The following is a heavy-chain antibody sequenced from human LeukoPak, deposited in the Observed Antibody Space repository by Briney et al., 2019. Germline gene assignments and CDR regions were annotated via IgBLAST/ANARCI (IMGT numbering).Heavy chain of an antibody. CDR1: GGSISSSSYS. J-gene: IGHJ4*02. CDR2: LYYSGIT. Sequence: PSETLSLTCTVSGGSISSSSYSWGWIRQPPGKGLEWIATLYYSGITYYNPSLKSRVAISADTYKNQFSLKLNSMTAADTAVYYCARRTAAETIDYWGQGTLVTVSS. CDR3: ARRTAAETIDY. D-gene: IGHD6-13*01. V-gene: IGHV4-39*01.